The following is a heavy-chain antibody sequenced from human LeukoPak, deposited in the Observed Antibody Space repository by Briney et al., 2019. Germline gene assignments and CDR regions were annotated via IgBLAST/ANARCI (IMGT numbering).Heavy chain of an antibody. D-gene: IGHD3-10*01. Sequence: SQTLSLTCFVSGGSISSGAYCWSWIRQLPGKGLELIGYIYYSGSTYYNPSLKSRVTISVDTSKNQFSLKLSSVTAADTAVYYCARGLGRFGGLDYWGQGTLVTVSS. V-gene: IGHV4-31*03. CDR2: IYYSGST. CDR3: ARGLGRFGGLDY. J-gene: IGHJ4*02. CDR1: GGSISSGAYC.